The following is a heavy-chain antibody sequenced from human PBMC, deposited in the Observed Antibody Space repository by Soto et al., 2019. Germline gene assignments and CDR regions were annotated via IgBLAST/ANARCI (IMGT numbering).Heavy chain of an antibody. CDR2: IYYSGST. CDR1: GGSISSSSYY. D-gene: IGHD2-21*02. V-gene: IGHV4-39*01. J-gene: IGHJ4*02. CDR3: ARLIVGGDSPRHIDY. Sequence: SETLSLTCTVSGGSISSSSYYWGWIRQPPGKGLEWIGSIYYSGSTYYNPSLKSRVTISVDTSKNQFSLKLSSVTAADTAVYYCARLIVGGDSPRHIDYWGQGTLVTVSS.